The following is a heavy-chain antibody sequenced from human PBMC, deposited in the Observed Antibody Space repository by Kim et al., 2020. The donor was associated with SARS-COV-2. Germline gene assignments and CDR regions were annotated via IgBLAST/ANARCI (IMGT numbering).Heavy chain of an antibody. CDR2: IKEDGRDK. D-gene: IGHD5-18*01. CDR1: GFTFSGFW. CDR3: VRVDERYRYGYHNYYYMDV. Sequence: GGSLRLSCEASGFTFSGFWMNWVRQAPGKGLEWVATIKEDGRDKYYEDSVKGRFTISRDNAKTSLYLQMDSLRVEDTAVYYCVRVDERYRYGYHNYYYMDVWGKGTTVTVSS. J-gene: IGHJ6*03. V-gene: IGHV3-7*04.